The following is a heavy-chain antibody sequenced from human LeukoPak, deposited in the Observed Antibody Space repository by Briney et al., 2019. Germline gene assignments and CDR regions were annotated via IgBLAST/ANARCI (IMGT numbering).Heavy chain of an antibody. D-gene: IGHD6-13*01. CDR3: ARGPAADAFDI. CDR1: GGSISSGSYY. V-gene: IGHV4-61*02. J-gene: IGHJ3*02. CDR2: IYTSGST. Sequence: PSETLSLTCTVSGGSISSGSYYWSWIRQPAGKGLEWIGRIYTSGSTNYNPSLKSRVTMSVDTSKNQFSLKLSSVTAADTAVYYCARGPAADAFDIWGQGTMVTVSS.